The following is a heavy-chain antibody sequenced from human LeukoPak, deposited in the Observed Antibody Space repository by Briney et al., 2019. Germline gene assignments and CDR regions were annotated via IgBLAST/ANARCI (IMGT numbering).Heavy chain of an antibody. D-gene: IGHD6-13*01. Sequence: ASVKVSCKASGYTFTGYYMHWVRQAPGQGLEWMGWINPNSGGTNYAQKFQGRVTMTRDTSISTAYMELSRLRSDDTAVYYCARETSSSWLPGYYYYYYMDVWGKGTTVTVSS. CDR3: ARETSSSWLPGYYYYYYMDV. CDR2: INPNSGGT. CDR1: GYTFTGYY. V-gene: IGHV1-2*02. J-gene: IGHJ6*03.